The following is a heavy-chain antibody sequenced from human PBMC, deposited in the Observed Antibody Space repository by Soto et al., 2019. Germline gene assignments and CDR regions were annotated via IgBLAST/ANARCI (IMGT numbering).Heavy chain of an antibody. V-gene: IGHV4-30-2*01. CDR3: ARGINYYDSSGDSWFDP. J-gene: IGHJ5*02. D-gene: IGHD3-22*01. Sequence: SETLSLTCTVSGVSINSGDYSGTWIRQPPGKGLEWIGYIYHTGTTYYNMSLKSRVTISVDRSKNQFSLKLSSVTAADTAVYYCARGINYYDSSGDSWFDPWGQGTLVTVS. CDR1: GVSINSGDYS. CDR2: IYHTGTT.